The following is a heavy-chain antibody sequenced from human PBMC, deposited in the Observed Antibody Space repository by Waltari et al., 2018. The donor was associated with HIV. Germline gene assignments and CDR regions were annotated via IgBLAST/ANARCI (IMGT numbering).Heavy chain of an antibody. D-gene: IGHD6-19*01. CDR2: SIVLSEERI. CDR1: GYPFRDYG. CDR3: AGGCLLRQWLDT. J-gene: IGHJ5*02. Sequence: HLVQSGAEVNNPGPSVMVSCLASGYPFRDYGISCVRQDPGQGLEWMGWSIVLSEERINCAQKVKGRVTLVTVTTTTTTCMELRSLRSKDAGVECCAGGCLLRQWLDTWSQGTLVTFS. V-gene: IGHV1-18*01.